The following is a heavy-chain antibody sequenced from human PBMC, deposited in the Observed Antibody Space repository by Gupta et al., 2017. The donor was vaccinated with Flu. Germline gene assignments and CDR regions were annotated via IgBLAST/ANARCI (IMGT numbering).Heavy chain of an antibody. CDR3: ARVGPKQWLVYYFDY. Sequence: QVQLQQWGAGLLKPSETLSLTCAVYGGSFSGYYWSWIRQPPGKGLEWIGEINHSGSTNYNPSLKSRVTISVDTSKNQFSLKLSSVTAADTAVYYCARVGPKQWLVYYFDYWGQGTLVTVSS. J-gene: IGHJ4*02. D-gene: IGHD6-19*01. CDR2: INHSGST. CDR1: GGSFSGYY. V-gene: IGHV4-34*01.